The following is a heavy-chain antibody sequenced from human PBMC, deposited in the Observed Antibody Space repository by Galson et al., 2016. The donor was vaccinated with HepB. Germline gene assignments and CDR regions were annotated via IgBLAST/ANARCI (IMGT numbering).Heavy chain of an antibody. V-gene: IGHV1-69*13. CDR1: GGTFSNYR. CDR3: ARDLGYSDDLGDS. D-gene: IGHD5-12*01. CDR2: IIPVSRTP. Sequence: SVKVSCKASGGTFSNYRIDWVRQAPGQGLEWMGGIIPVSRTPNYAQKFQVRVTITADESTSSSYMEVSSLKSEDTAVYYCARDLGYSDDLGDSWGQGTLVTVSS. J-gene: IGHJ4*02.